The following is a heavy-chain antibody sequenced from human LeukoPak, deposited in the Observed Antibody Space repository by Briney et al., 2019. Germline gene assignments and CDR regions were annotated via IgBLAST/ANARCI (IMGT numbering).Heavy chain of an antibody. J-gene: IGHJ4*02. Sequence: GGSLRLSCAASGFTFSSYAVSWVRQAPGQGLEWVSAISDSDGNTYYADSVKGRFTISRDKSKSTLYLQMNSLRADDTAVYYCAKVSTTSCYGWNDYWGQGTLVTVSS. V-gene: IGHV3-23*01. CDR3: AKVSTTSCYGWNDY. D-gene: IGHD2-2*01. CDR2: ISDSDGNT. CDR1: GFTFSSYA.